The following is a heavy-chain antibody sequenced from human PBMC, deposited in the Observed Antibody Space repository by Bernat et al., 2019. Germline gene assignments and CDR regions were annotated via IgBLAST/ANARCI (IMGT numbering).Heavy chain of an antibody. CDR1: GFTFSSYW. CDR3: ARGDCSGGSCQRDAFDI. D-gene: IGHD2-15*01. V-gene: IGHV3-7*04. J-gene: IGHJ3*02. CDR2: IKQDGSEK. Sequence: EVQLVESGGGLVQPGGSLRLSCAASGFTFSSYWMSWVRQAPGKGLEWVANIKQDGSEKYYVDSVKGRFTISRDNAKNSLYLQMNSLGAEDTAVYYCARGDCSGGSCQRDAFDIWGQGTMVTVSS.